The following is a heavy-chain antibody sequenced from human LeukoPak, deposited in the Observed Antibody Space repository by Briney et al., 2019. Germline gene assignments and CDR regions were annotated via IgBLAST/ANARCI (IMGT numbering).Heavy chain of an antibody. Sequence: GGSLRLSCAASAFTFSYYTMSWVRQAPGRGLEWVSAISGSGSTHYADSVKGRFTISRDNSKNALYLQMNSLRDEDTAVYYCARDPSDGTKAFDDWGQGTLVTVSS. CDR2: ISGSGST. CDR3: ARDPSDGTKAFDD. CDR1: AFTFSYYT. J-gene: IGHJ4*02. V-gene: IGHV3-23*01.